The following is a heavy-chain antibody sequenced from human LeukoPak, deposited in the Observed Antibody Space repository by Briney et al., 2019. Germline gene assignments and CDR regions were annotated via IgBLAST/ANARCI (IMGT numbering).Heavy chain of an antibody. CDR3: ARVHGYYIGLYYFDY. CDR2: ISGNGDNT. Sequence: ASVKVSCRASGYTFTGYYIHWVRQAPGQGLEWMGWISGNGDNTKYVQEFQGRVTMTTDTSTSTAYMDLRSLRSDDTAIYYCARVHGYYIGLYYFDYWGQGTLVTVSS. V-gene: IGHV1-18*04. J-gene: IGHJ4*02. D-gene: IGHD4-17*01. CDR1: GYTFTGYY.